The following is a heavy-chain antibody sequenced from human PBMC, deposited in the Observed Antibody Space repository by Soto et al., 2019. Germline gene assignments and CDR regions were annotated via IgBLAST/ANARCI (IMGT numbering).Heavy chain of an antibody. CDR2: TYYRSKWYN. V-gene: IGHV6-1*01. J-gene: IGHJ4*02. CDR3: ARDKITGLFDY. CDR1: GDSVSSNSVA. Sequence: SQTLSLTCAISGDSVSSNSVAWNWIRQSPSRGLEWLGRTYYRSKWYNDYAVSVKSRITINPDTSKNQFSLKLTSVTAADTAVYYCARDKITGLFDYWGQGTLVTAPQ. D-gene: IGHD2-8*02.